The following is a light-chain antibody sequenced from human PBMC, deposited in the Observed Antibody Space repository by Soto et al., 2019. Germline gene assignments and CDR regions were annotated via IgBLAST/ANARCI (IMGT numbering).Light chain of an antibody. CDR1: SSDLGGYNY. CDR2: EVS. J-gene: IGLJ3*02. V-gene: IGLV2-14*01. Sequence: QSALTQPASVSGSPGQSITISCTGTSSDLGGYNYVSWYQQHPGKAPKLMIYEVSNRPSGVSNRFSGSKSGNTASLTISGLQAEDEADYYCSSYTSSSPWVFGGGTKLTVL. CDR3: SSYTSSSPWV.